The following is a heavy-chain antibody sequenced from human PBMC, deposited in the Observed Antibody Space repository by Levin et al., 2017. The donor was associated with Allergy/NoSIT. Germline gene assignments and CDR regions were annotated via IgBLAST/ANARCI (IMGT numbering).Heavy chain of an antibody. CDR3: ARSMRNDYVGGSHDY. CDR2: ISSSSSYI. J-gene: IGHJ4*02. D-gene: IGHD3-16*01. CDR1: GFTFSSYS. Sequence: PGGSLRLSCAASGFTFSSYSMNWVRQAPGKGLEWVSSISSSSSYIYYADSVKGRFTISRDNAKNSLYLQMNSLRAEDTAVYYCARSMRNDYVGGSHDYWGQGTLVTVSS. V-gene: IGHV3-21*01.